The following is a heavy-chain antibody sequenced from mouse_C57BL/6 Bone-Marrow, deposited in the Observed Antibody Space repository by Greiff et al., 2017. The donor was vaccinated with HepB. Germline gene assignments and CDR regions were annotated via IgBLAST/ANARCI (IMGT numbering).Heavy chain of an antibody. CDR1: GYTFTDYY. D-gene: IGHD2-2*01. CDR2: INPYNGGT. CDR3: AREGYGYAWFAY. J-gene: IGHJ3*01. V-gene: IGHV1-19*01. Sequence: VQLQQSGPVLVKPGASVKMSCKASGYTFTDYYMNWVKQSHGKSLEWIGVINPYNGGTSYNQKFKGKATLTVDKSSSTAYMELNSLTSEDSAVYYCAREGYGYAWFAYWGQGTLVTVSA.